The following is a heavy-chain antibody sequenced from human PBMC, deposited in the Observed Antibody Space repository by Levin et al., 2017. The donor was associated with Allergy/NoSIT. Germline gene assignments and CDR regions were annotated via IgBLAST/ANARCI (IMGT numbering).Heavy chain of an antibody. D-gene: IGHD4-17*01. J-gene: IGHJ6*03. CDR1: GGSISSYY. V-gene: IGHV4-59*01. Sequence: SGGSLRLSCTVSGGSISSYYWSWIRQPPGKGLEWIGYIYYSGSTNYNPSLKSRVTISVDTSKNQFSLKLSSVTAADTAVYYCARATHYYYYYVDVWGKGTTVTVSS. CDR3: ARATHYYYYYVDV. CDR2: IYYSGST.